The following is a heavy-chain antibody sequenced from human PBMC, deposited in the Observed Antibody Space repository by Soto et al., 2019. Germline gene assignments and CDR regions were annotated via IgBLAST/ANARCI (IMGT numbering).Heavy chain of an antibody. V-gene: IGHV4-39*01. Sequence: LSLTCTVSGASIITDNYFWVWIRQSPRRGLELIGSISYSGRTYDNPSLQSRVTISIDASKNQFSLKLTSVTTADTAVYYCARRRASDYGGNHHPYYFDRWGQGALVTVSS. CDR1: GASIITDNYF. CDR2: ISYSGRT. J-gene: IGHJ4*02. D-gene: IGHD4-17*01. CDR3: ARRRASDYGGNHHPYYFDR.